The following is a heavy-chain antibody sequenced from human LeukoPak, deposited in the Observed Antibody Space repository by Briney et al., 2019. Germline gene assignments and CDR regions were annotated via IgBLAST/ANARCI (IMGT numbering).Heavy chain of an antibody. CDR1: GGSISSSSYY. CDR3: ASQRIVGAYYGMDV. J-gene: IGHJ6*02. V-gene: IGHV4-39*01. Sequence: SETLSLTCTVSGGSISSSSYYWGWIRQPPGKGLEWIGSIYYGGSTYYNPSLKSRVTISVDTSKNQFSLKLSSVTAADTAVYYCASQRIVGAYYGMDVWGQGTTVTVSS. D-gene: IGHD1-26*01. CDR2: IYYGGST.